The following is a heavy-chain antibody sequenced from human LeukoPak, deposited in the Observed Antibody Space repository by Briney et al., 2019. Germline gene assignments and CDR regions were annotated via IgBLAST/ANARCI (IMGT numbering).Heavy chain of an antibody. V-gene: IGHV3-74*01. J-gene: IGHJ4*02. CDR2: INSDGSST. D-gene: IGHD1-14*01. CDR1: GFTSSSYW. Sequence: GGSLRLSCAASGFTSSSYWMHWVRQVPGKGLVWVSRINSDGSSTTYADSVKGRFTISRDNAKNTLYPQMNSLRVEDTAVYYCVREPQAEYYFDYWGQGTLVTVSS. CDR3: VREPQAEYYFDY.